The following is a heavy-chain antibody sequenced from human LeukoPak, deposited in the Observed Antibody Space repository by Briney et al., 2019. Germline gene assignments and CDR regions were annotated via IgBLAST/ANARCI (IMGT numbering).Heavy chain of an antibody. D-gene: IGHD1-26*01. CDR1: GFTFSSYS. CDR2: ITASGTAM. J-gene: IGHJ4*02. Sequence: PGGCLRLSCAASGFTFSSYSMNWVRQAPGKGLEWVSHITASGTAMFYADSVKGRFTISRDNAKNSLYLQMNSLRDEDTAVYYCTSSGNYRFDYWGQGTLVTVSS. CDR3: TSSGNYRFDY. V-gene: IGHV3-48*02.